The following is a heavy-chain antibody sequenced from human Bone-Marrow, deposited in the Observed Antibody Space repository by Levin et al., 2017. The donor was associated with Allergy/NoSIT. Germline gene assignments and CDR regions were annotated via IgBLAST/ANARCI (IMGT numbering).Heavy chain of an antibody. CDR2: IRGSGVGT. CDR1: GFTFSSYA. CDR3: AKDISSSWSTGDLDY. J-gene: IGHJ4*02. D-gene: IGHD6-6*01. V-gene: IGHV3-23*01. Sequence: GESLKISCAASGFTFSSYAMSWVRQAPGKGLEWVSGIRGSGVGTYYADSVKGRFTISRDNSKNTLYLQMKSLRAGDTAVYYCAKDISSSWSTGDLDYWGQGTQVTVSS.